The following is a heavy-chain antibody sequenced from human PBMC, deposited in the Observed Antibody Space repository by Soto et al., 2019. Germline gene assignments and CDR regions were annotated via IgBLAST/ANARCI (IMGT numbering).Heavy chain of an antibody. D-gene: IGHD7-27*01. J-gene: IGHJ4*02. V-gene: IGHV3-33*01. Sequence: GGSLRLSCAASGFTFSSHGMHWVRQAPGKGLEWVAVIWYDGSEKYYADSAKGRFTISRDNSKNTLYLQMSGLRAEDTAVYYCERWGNYKKLDCWGQGTPVTVSS. CDR3: ERWGNYKKLDC. CDR1: GFTFSSHG. CDR2: IWYDGSEK.